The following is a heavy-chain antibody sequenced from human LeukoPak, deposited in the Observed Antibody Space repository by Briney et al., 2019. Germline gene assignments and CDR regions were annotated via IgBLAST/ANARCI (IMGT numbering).Heavy chain of an antibody. CDR3: ACGKSAAG. V-gene: IGHV3-30*02. CDR1: GFTFTGHS. CDR2: IRYDGSNK. D-gene: IGHD4-23*01. J-gene: IGHJ4*02. Sequence: GGSLRLSCVASGFTFTGHSMHWVRQAPGKGLEWVAFIRYDGSNKYYADSVKGRFTISRDNSKNTLCLQMNSLRAEDTAVYYCACGKSAAGWGQGTLVTVSS.